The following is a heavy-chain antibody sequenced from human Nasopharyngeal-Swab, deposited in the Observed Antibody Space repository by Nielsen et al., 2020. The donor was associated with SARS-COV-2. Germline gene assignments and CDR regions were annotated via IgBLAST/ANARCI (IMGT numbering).Heavy chain of an antibody. CDR1: GFTFNYFG. CDR3: AKSMAYFQLSGTYNLDF. D-gene: IGHD2-21*01. J-gene: IGHJ4*02. V-gene: IGHV3-30*18. CDR2: LSYEGSIR. Sequence: GESLKISCAASGFTFNYFGMHWVRQAPGKGLEWVAFLSYEGSIRNYIDSVKGRFTVSRDGSKNTVYLQMNSLRPDDTAVYFCAKSMAYFQLSGTYNLDFWGQGTLVTVSS.